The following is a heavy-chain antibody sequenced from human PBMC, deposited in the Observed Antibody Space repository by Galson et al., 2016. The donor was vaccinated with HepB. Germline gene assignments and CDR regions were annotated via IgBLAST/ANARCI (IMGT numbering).Heavy chain of an antibody. CDR2: INPSGDST. D-gene: IGHD3-22*01. Sequence: SVKVSCKASGYTFTNYYMHWVRQAPGQGLEWMGIINPSGDSTSYAQKFQGRVTMTRDTSTSTVYMELSSLRSEDTAVYYCARHLYYYDSSGYYLAYWGQGTLVTVSS. J-gene: IGHJ4*02. CDR3: ARHLYYYDSSGYYLAY. CDR1: GYTFTNYY. V-gene: IGHV1-46*01.